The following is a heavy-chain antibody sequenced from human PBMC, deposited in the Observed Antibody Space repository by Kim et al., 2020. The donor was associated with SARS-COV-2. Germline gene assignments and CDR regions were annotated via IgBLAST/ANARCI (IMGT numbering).Heavy chain of an antibody. CDR3: ARVGAGFDY. V-gene: IGHV3-74*01. Sequence: SSTNYADSVKGGFTISRDHAKNTLYLQMNSLRAEDTAVYYSARVGAGFDYWGQGTLVTVSS. D-gene: IGHD3-16*01. J-gene: IGHJ4*02. CDR2: SST.